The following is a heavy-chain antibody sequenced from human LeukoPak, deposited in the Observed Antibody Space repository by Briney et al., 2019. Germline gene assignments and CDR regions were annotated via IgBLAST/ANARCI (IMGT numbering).Heavy chain of an antibody. D-gene: IGHD4-17*01. CDR3: ARAHYGDYDY. V-gene: IGHV3-48*04. J-gene: IGHJ4*02. CDR1: GFTFSSNS. Sequence: GGSLRLSCVGSGFTFSSNSMNWVRQAPGKGLEWVSYISSNSATIYYADSVKGRFTISRDNAKNTLYLQMNSLRAEDTAVYYCARAHYGDYDYWGQGSLVTVSS. CDR2: ISSNSATI.